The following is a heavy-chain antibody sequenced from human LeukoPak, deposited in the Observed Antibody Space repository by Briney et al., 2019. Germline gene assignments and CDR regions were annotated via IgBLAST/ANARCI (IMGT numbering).Heavy chain of an antibody. Sequence: SSETLSLTCTVSGVSISGHYCRWIRQPPGKGLEWIGYINPSGTTDYNPSLRSRVTISLDTSNNQFSLKLTSVTAADTAVYYCAARLAAAGTIYFDFWGQGSLVTVSS. D-gene: IGHD6-13*01. V-gene: IGHV4-59*11. J-gene: IGHJ4*02. CDR2: INPSGTT. CDR1: GVSISGHY. CDR3: AARLAAAGTIYFDF.